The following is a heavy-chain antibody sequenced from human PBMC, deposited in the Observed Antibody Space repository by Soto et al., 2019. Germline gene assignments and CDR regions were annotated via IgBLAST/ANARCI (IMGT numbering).Heavy chain of an antibody. CDR1: GGSISSYY. D-gene: IGHD6-19*01. Sequence: LSLTCTVSGGSISSYYWSWIRQPAGKGLEWIGRIYTSGSTNYNPSLKSRVTMSVDTSKNQFSLKLSSVTAADTAVYYCAREIAVAGTGASWFDPWGQGTLVTVSS. CDR3: AREIAVAGTGASWFDP. V-gene: IGHV4-4*07. CDR2: IYTSGST. J-gene: IGHJ5*02.